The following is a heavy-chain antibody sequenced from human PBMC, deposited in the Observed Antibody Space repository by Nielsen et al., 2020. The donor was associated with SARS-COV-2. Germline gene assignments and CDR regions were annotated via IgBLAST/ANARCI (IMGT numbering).Heavy chain of an antibody. CDR1: GFTFISYA. V-gene: IGHV3-23*01. CDR2: ISGSGGST. CDR3: AKEETYYYDSSGYHPGGVDY. J-gene: IGHJ4*02. D-gene: IGHD3-22*01. Sequence: GESLKISCAASGFTFISYAMSWVRQAPGMGLEWVSAISGSGGSTYYADSVKGRFTISRDNSKNTLYLQMNSLRAEDTAVYYCAKEETYYYDSSGYHPGGVDYWGQGTLVTVSS.